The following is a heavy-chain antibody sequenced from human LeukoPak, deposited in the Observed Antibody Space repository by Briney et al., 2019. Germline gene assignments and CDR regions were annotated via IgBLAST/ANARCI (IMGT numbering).Heavy chain of an antibody. J-gene: IGHJ4*02. V-gene: IGHV3-30*02. CDR2: IRYDGTKK. CDR1: GFTFSHYG. Sequence: PGGSLRLSCGASGFTFSHYGMHWVRQAPGKGLEWVAFIRYDGTKKYYADSLKGRFTISRDNSKNTLYLQMNSLRAEDTAVYYCAKISGYYPFEYWGQGTLVTVSS. CDR3: AKISGYYPFEY. D-gene: IGHD3-22*01.